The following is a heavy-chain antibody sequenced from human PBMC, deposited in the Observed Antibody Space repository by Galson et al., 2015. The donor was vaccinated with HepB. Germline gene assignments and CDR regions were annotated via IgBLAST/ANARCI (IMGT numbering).Heavy chain of an antibody. CDR2: ISSSSSYI. CDR3: ARDPGGSWYDSADY. J-gene: IGHJ4*02. D-gene: IGHD6-13*01. V-gene: IGHV3-21*01. CDR1: GFTFSSYS. Sequence: SLRLSCAASGFTFSSYSMNWVRQAPGKGLEWVSSISSSSSYIYYADSVKGRFTISRDNAKNSLYLQMNSLRAEDTAVYYCARDPGGSWYDSADYWGQGTLVTVSS.